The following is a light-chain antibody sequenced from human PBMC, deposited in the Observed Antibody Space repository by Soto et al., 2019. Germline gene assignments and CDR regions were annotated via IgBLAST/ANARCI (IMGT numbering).Light chain of an antibody. CDR2: GAS. CDR1: QSVSSSY. J-gene: IGKJ2*01. V-gene: IGKV3-20*01. Sequence: EIVLTQSPGTLSLSPGERATLSCRASQSVSSSYLAWYQQKPGQAPRLLIYGASSRATGIPDRFSGSGSGTDFSVTISRLEAEDFAVYFCQHYGNSPPFTFGQGTKVEIK. CDR3: QHYGNSPPFT.